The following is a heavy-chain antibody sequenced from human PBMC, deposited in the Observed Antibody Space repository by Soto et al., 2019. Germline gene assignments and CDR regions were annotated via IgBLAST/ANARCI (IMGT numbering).Heavy chain of an antibody. CDR2: INLDGSEK. D-gene: IGHD5-18*01. CDR1: GFTFRTYW. Sequence: EVQLVESGGGLVQPGGSLRLSCAASGFTFRTYWLSWVRQVPGKGLEWVANINLDGSEKNYVDSVKSRFTISRDNARNSLYLQMSSLRAEDTALYYCARDGSTSWYSYDYHGMDVWGQGTTVTGSS. CDR3: ARDGSTSWYSYDYHGMDV. V-gene: IGHV3-7*05. J-gene: IGHJ6*02.